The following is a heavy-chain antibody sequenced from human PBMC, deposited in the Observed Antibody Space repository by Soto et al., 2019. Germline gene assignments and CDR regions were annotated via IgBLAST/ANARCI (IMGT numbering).Heavy chain of an antibody. CDR3: ARDHQRYCSGGSCYRGYFQH. Sequence: ESGGGLVQPGGSLRLSCAASGFTVSSNYMSWVRQAPGKGLEWVSVIYSGGSTYYADSVKGRFTISRDNSKNTLYLQMNSLRAEDTAVYYCARDHQRYCSGGSCYRGYFQHWGQGTLVTVSS. D-gene: IGHD2-15*01. CDR1: GFTVSSNY. CDR2: IYSGGST. J-gene: IGHJ1*01. V-gene: IGHV3-66*01.